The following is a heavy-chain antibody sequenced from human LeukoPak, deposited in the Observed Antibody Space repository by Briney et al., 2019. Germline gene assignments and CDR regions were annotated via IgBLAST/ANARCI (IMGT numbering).Heavy chain of an antibody. V-gene: IGHV3-7*04. CDR3: AGGLGWLIDY. CDR2: IEQDGGEK. J-gene: IGHJ4*02. Sequence: PGGSLRLSCAASGFTFSNYWMNWVRQAPGKGLECVVNIEQDGGEKNYVDSVKGRFTISRDNAKNSLYLQTNSLRAEDTAVHYCAGGLGWLIDYWGQGTLVTVSS. D-gene: IGHD2-15*01. CDR1: GFTFSNYW.